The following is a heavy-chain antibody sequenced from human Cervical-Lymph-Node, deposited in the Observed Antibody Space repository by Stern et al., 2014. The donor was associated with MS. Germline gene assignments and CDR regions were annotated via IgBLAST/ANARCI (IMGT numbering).Heavy chain of an antibody. CDR3: AKDFGGGSGWAVGY. V-gene: IGHV3-30*18. J-gene: IGHJ4*02. CDR1: GFTLSIYV. Sequence: VQLVESGGGVVQPGRSLRLSCAASGFTLSIYVMHWVRQAPGKGLEWVAAISSDGSNKDYTDSVRGRFTISRDNSKKPLFLQMNTLRPEDTAVYSCAKDFGGGSGWAVGYWGQGPLVTVSS. D-gene: IGHD6-19*01. CDR2: ISSDGSNK.